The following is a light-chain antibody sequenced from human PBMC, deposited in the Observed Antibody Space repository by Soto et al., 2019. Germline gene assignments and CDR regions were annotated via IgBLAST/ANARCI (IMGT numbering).Light chain of an antibody. CDR2: EAS. J-gene: IGKJ4*01. V-gene: IGKV1-12*01. CDR3: QQAHSFPLT. Sequence: DIQMTQSPSSVSASVGDRVTITCRASQDIISWLAWYQQKPGKAPKLLIFEASSLQSGVPSRFSGSGSGTEFTLTINSLQPEDFATYHCQQAHSFPLTFGGGTKVDIK. CDR1: QDIISW.